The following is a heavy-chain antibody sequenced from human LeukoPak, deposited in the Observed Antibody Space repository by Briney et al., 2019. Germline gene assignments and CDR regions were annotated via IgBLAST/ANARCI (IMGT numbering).Heavy chain of an antibody. J-gene: IGHJ4*02. CDR2: MNPNSGNT. Sequence: ASVKVSCKASGYTFTSYDINWARQATGQGLEWMGWMNPNSGNTGYAQKFQGRVTMTRNTSISTAYMELSSLRSEDTAVYYCAREGIAAAGTGPNDYWGQGTLVTVSS. V-gene: IGHV1-8*01. CDR1: GYTFTSYD. D-gene: IGHD6-13*01. CDR3: AREGIAAAGTGPNDY.